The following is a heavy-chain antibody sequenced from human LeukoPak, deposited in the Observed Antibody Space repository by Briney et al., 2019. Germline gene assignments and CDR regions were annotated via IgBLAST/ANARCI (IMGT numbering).Heavy chain of an antibody. D-gene: IGHD6-13*01. V-gene: IGHV3-21*01. CDR2: ISSSSSYI. J-gene: IGHJ4*02. Sequence: GSLILSCAASGFTFRSYSMNWVRQAPGKGLEWVSSISSSSSYIYYADSVKGRFTISRDNAKNSLYLQMNSLRAEDTAVYYCARVRIAMQNRYFDYWGQGTLVTVSS. CDR1: GFTFRSYS. CDR3: ARVRIAMQNRYFDY.